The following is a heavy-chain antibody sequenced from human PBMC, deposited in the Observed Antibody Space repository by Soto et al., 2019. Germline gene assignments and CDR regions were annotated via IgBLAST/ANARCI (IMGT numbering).Heavy chain of an antibody. CDR3: AKSPYGGNWYSDY. Sequence: QVQLVESGGGVVQPGRSLRLSCAASGFTFSSYGMHWVRQAPGKGLEWVAVISYDGSNKYYADSVKGRFTISRDNSKNTLYLQINSLRAEDTAVYYCAKSPYGGNWYSDYWGQGTLVTVSS. D-gene: IGHD2-15*01. V-gene: IGHV3-30*18. CDR2: ISYDGSNK. J-gene: IGHJ4*02. CDR1: GFTFSSYG.